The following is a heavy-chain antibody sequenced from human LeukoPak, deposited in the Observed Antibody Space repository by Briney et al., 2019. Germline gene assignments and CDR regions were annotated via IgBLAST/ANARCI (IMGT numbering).Heavy chain of an antibody. V-gene: IGHV3-23*01. J-gene: IGHJ4*02. CDR2: ISVSGGTT. CDR3: ARGLLGATDY. Sequence: EGSLRLSCAASGFTFSNYAMIWVRQPPGKGLEWVSEISVSGGTTYYADSVKGRFTFSRDNSKNTLYMQMNRLRADDTAVYYCARGLLGATDYWGQGTLVTVSS. CDR1: GFTFSNYA. D-gene: IGHD1-26*01.